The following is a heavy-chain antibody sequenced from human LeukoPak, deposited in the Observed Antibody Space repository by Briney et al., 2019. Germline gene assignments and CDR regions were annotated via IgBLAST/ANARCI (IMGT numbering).Heavy chain of an antibody. V-gene: IGHV3-23*01. CDR2: ITGSGGST. Sequence: PGGSLRLSCAASGFTFRSYAISWVRQAPGKGLEWVSAITGSGGSTYYADSVQGRFTISRDNSRNTLYLQMNSLRAEDTAVYYCAPWEPRGHYYMDVWGKGTTVTVSS. J-gene: IGHJ6*03. D-gene: IGHD1-26*01. CDR3: APWEPRGHYYMDV. CDR1: GFTFRSYA.